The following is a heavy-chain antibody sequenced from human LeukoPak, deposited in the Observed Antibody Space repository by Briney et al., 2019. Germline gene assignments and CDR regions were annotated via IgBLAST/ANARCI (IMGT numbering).Heavy chain of an antibody. J-gene: IGHJ4*02. CDR2: INSDGTST. V-gene: IGHV3-74*01. Sequence: GVSLRLSCAASGFTFSSYWMHWVRHAPGKGLVWVSRINSDGTSTSYADSVKGRFTISRDNAKNTLYLQMNSLRAEDTAVYYCARHDYGDYAFDYWGQGTLVTVSS. CDR1: GFTFSSYW. CDR3: ARHDYGDYAFDY. D-gene: IGHD4-17*01.